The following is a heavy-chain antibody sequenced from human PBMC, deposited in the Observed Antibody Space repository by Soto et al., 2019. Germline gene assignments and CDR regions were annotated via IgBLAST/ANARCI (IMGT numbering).Heavy chain of an antibody. D-gene: IGHD3-16*02. Sequence: SETLSLTCTVSGGSISSYYWSWIRQPPGKGLGWIGYIYYSGSTNYNPSLKSRVTISVDTSKNQFSLKLSSVTAADTAVYYCARRVDYVWGSYRYSPYFDYWGQGTLVTVSS. J-gene: IGHJ4*02. CDR1: GGSISSYY. V-gene: IGHV4-59*08. CDR2: IYYSGST. CDR3: ARRVDYVWGSYRYSPYFDY.